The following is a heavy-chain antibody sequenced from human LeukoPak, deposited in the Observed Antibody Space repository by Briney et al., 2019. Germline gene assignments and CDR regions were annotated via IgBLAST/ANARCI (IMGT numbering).Heavy chain of an antibody. CDR2: ISGNGGST. Sequence: PGGSLRLSCAGSGFTFDDYAMHWVRQPPGKGLEWVSLISGNGGSTYYADSVKGRFTISRDNSKNSLYLQMNSLRTEDTALYYCAKNTVTTKRAPYYFDYWGQGTLVTVSS. J-gene: IGHJ4*02. D-gene: IGHD4-17*01. V-gene: IGHV3-43*02. CDR1: GFTFDDYA. CDR3: AKNTVTTKRAPYYFDY.